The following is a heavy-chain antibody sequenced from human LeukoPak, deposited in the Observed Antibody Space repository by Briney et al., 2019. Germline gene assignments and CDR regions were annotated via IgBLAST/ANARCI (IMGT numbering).Heavy chain of an antibody. CDR1: GFTFDGYA. J-gene: IGHJ4*02. Sequence: GGSLRLSCAASGFTFDGYATHWVRQAPGKGLEWVSLISGDGGSTYYADSVKGRFTISRGNSKNSLYLQMNSLRTEDTALYYCAKDLARIAAAVPDYWGQGTLVTVSS. D-gene: IGHD6-13*01. V-gene: IGHV3-43*02. CDR3: AKDLARIAAAVPDY. CDR2: ISGDGGST.